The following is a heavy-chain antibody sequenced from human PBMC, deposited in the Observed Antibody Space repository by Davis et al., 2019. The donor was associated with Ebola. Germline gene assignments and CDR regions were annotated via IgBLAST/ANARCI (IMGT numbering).Heavy chain of an antibody. D-gene: IGHD3-9*01. CDR2: GYHTGST. CDR1: GGSISSGDYY. J-gene: IGHJ4*01. V-gene: IGHV4-39*01. Sequence: MPGGSLRLSCAVSGGSISSGDYYWGWIRQPPGKGLEWIGSGYHTGSTYYNPSLKSRVTISVDTSRNQFSLKMSSVTAADTAVYYCVRLADILTGYYEFYFDYWGHGTLVTVSS. CDR3: VRLADILTGYYEFYFDY.